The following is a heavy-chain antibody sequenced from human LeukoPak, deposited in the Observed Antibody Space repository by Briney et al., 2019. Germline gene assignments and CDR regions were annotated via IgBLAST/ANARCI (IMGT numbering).Heavy chain of an antibody. V-gene: IGHV1-46*01. CDR2: INPNGGST. Sequence: ALVKVSCKASGYTFTSYYMHWVRQAPGQGLEWMAIINPNGGSTSYAQKFQGRVTMTRDTSTSTVYMELSGLRSEDTAVYYCARSNDAFDMWGQGTMVTVSS. CDR1: GYTFTSYY. CDR3: ARSNDAFDM. J-gene: IGHJ3*02.